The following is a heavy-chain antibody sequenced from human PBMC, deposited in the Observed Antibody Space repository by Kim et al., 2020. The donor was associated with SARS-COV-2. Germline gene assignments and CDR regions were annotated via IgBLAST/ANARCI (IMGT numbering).Heavy chain of an antibody. J-gene: IGHJ6*02. Sequence: DSVKGRFTISRDNAKNSLYLQMNSLRPEDTAVYYCARYYSPNYYYYGMDVWGQGTTVTVSS. V-gene: IGHV3-7*01. D-gene: IGHD3-10*01. CDR3: ARYYSPNYYYYGMDV.